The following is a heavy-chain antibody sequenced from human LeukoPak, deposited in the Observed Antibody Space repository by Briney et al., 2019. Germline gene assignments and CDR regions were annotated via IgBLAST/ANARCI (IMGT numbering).Heavy chain of an antibody. Sequence: SETLSLTCTVSGDSISSGDYYWSWIRQPAGKGLEWIGRISSSGSTNYNPSLKSRVTISVDTSKNQFSLKLSSVTAADTAVYYCARDTEEAGDGYNWKRWFDPWGQGTLVTVSS. D-gene: IGHD5-24*01. V-gene: IGHV4-61*02. CDR1: GDSISSGDYY. J-gene: IGHJ5*02. CDR3: ARDTEEAGDGYNWKRWFDP. CDR2: ISSSGST.